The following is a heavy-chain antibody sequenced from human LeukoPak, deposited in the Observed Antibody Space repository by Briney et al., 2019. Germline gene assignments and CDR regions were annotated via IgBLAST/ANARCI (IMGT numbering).Heavy chain of an antibody. Sequence: KPPETLSLTCAVYGGSFSGYYWSWIRQPPGKGLEWIGEINHSGSTNYNPSLKSRVTISIDTSKNQFSLKLSSVTAADTAVYYRARHKQSYQLLIGDYWGQGTLVIVSS. CDR2: INHSGST. CDR3: ARHKQSYQLLIGDY. D-gene: IGHD2-2*01. V-gene: IGHV4-34*01. CDR1: GGSFSGYY. J-gene: IGHJ4*02.